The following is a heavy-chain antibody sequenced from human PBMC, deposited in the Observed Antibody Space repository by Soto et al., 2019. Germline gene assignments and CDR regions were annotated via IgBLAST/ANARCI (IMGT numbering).Heavy chain of an antibody. Sequence: ASVKVSCKASGYTFTGYYMHWVRQAPGQGLEWMGWINPNSGGTNYAQKFQGRVTMTRDTSISTAYMELSRLRSDDTAVYYCARGLLPYYYDSSGYFPSDYWGQGTLVTVSS. D-gene: IGHD3-22*01. V-gene: IGHV1-2*02. CDR2: INPNSGGT. CDR3: ARGLLPYYYDSSGYFPSDY. CDR1: GYTFTGYY. J-gene: IGHJ4*02.